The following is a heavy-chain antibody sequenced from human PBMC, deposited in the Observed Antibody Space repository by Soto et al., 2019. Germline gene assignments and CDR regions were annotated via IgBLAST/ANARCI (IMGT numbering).Heavy chain of an antibody. J-gene: IGHJ4*02. CDR2: IYHSGST. V-gene: IGHV4-30-2*01. Sequence: SETLSLTCAVSGGSISSGGYSWSWIRQPPGKGLEWIGYIYHSGSTYYNPSLKSRVTISVDRSKKQFSLKLSSVTAADTAVYYCARVVHYYGSGSYYGPYFDYWGQGTLVTVSS. D-gene: IGHD3-10*01. CDR1: GGSISSGGYS. CDR3: ARVVHYYGSGSYYGPYFDY.